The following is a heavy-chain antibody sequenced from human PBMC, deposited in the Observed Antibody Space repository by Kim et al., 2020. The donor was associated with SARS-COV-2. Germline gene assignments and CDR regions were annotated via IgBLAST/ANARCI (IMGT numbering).Heavy chain of an antibody. D-gene: IGHD3-10*01. J-gene: IGHJ4*02. CDR1: GFTFDDYA. Sequence: GGSLRLSCAASGFTFDDYAMHWVRQAPGKGLEWVSLISGDGGSTYYADSVKGRFTISRDNSKNSLYLQMNSLRTEDTALYYCAKDLDYYGSGSYLDYWGQGTLVTVSS. V-gene: IGHV3-43*02. CDR2: ISGDGGST. CDR3: AKDLDYYGSGSYLDY.